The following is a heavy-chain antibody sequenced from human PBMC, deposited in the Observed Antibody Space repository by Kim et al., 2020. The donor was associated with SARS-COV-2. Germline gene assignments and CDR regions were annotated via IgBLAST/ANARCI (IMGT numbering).Heavy chain of an antibody. CDR1: GGTFSSYA. CDR2: IIPIFGTA. Sequence: SVKVSCKASGGTFSSYAISWVRQAPGQGLEWMGGIIPIFGTANYAQKFQGRVTITADESTSTAYMELSSLRSEDTAVYYCARGAEGSYGDYGLWYWGQGTLVTVSS. CDR3: ARGAEGSYGDYGLWY. J-gene: IGHJ4*02. V-gene: IGHV1-69*13. D-gene: IGHD4-17*01.